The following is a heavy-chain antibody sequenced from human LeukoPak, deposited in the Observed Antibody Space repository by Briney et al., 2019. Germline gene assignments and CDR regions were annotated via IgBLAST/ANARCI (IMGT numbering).Heavy chain of an antibody. V-gene: IGHV3-9*01. J-gene: IGHJ6*03. CDR1: GFTFDDYS. CDR2: ISWNSGSI. CDR3: AKAEWELQHYYYYYYMDV. Sequence: GGSLRLSCAASGFTFDDYSMHWVRQAPGKGLEWGSDISWNSGSIGYADSVKGRFTISRDNAKNSLYLQMNSLRAEDTALYYCAKAEWELQHYYYYYYMDVWGKGTTVTVSS. D-gene: IGHD1-26*01.